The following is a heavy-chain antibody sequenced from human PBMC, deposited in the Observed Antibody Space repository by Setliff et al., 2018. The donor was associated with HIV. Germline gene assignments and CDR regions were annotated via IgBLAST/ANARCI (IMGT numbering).Heavy chain of an antibody. D-gene: IGHD3-3*01. V-gene: IGHV4-34*01. CDR1: GGSFSGYY. J-gene: IGHJ4*02. Sequence: SETLSLTCAVYGGSFSGYYWNWIRQPPGKGLEWIGEINHSGSTNYNPSLKSRVTISVDTSKNQFSLKLNSVTAADTAVYYCARERPPMEGWGDYFDYWGQGTLVTVSS. CDR3: ARERPPMEGWGDYFDY. CDR2: INHSGST.